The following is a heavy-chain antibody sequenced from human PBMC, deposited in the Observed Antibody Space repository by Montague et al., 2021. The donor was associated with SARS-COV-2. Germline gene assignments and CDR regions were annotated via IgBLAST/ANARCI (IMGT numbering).Heavy chain of an antibody. Sequence: SETLSLTCAVDSGSIRANYWSWGRQPTRKGREGIGEIHPYGHTSYNQSPMSRVTLSLGTSTNQFSLELTSVTAADTAVYYCARGLDHNKGGDYWGQGILVIVSS. CDR2: IHPYGHT. CDR3: ARGLDHNKGGDY. CDR1: SGSIRANY. V-gene: IGHV4-34*01. D-gene: IGHD1-1*01. J-gene: IGHJ4*02.